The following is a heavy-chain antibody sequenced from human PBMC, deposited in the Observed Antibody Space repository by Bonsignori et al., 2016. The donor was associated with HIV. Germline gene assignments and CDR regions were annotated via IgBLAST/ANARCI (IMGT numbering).Heavy chain of an antibody. CDR1: GGTFNSYG. V-gene: IGHV1-69*10. CDR3: ARDMTHYYESSDYFHWYFDL. J-gene: IGHJ2*01. Sequence: SVKVSCKASGGTFNSYGISWVRQAPGQGLEWMGGIIPILDVANYAQKFQDRVTITADESATTAYMELSSLRSEDTAVYYCARDMTHYYESSDYFHWYFDLWGRGTLVTVSS. D-gene: IGHD3-22*01. CDR2: IIPILDVA.